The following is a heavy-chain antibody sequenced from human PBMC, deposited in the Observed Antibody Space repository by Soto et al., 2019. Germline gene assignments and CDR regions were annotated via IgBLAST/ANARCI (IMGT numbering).Heavy chain of an antibody. Sequence: GGSLRLSCAASGFTFDDYAMHWVRQAPGKGLEWVSGISWNSGSIGYADSVKGRFTISRDNAKNSLYLQMNSLRAEDTALYYCAKDIVMGADRLVFDYWGQGTLVTVSS. CDR1: GFTFDDYA. V-gene: IGHV3-9*01. J-gene: IGHJ4*02. CDR3: AKDIVMGADRLVFDY. D-gene: IGHD3-16*01. CDR2: ISWNSGSI.